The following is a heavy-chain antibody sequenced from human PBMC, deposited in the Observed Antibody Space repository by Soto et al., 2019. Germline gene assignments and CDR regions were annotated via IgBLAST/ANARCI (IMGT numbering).Heavy chain of an antibody. Sequence: EVQLLGSGGGLVQPGGSLRLSCAASGFTFSIYAMSWVRQAPGKGLEWVSAISATGGRTYYAESVKGRFTISRDNSKNTLYLQMNSLRVEETAVYYCAKMSTVTMPNFGWYYYMDVWGKGTTATVSS. CDR3: AKMSTVTMPNFGWYYYMDV. D-gene: IGHD4-17*01. J-gene: IGHJ6*03. CDR2: ISATGGRT. CDR1: GFTFSIYA. V-gene: IGHV3-23*01.